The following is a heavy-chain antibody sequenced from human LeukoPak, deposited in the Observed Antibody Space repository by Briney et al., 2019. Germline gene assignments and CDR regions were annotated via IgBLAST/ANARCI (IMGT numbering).Heavy chain of an antibody. CDR3: ATGGYSYGRFDY. CDR1: GGSISSHY. CDR2: IYYSGST. D-gene: IGHD5-18*01. V-gene: IGHV4-59*11. J-gene: IGHJ4*02. Sequence: SETLSLTCTVSGGSISSHYWSWIRQPPGKGLEWIGYIYYSGSTNYNPSLKSRVTISVDTSKNQFSLKLSSVTAADTAVYYCATGGYSYGRFDYWGQGTLSPSPQ.